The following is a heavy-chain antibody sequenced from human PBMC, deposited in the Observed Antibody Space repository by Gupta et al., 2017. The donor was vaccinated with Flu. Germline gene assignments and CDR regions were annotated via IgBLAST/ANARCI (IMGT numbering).Heavy chain of an antibody. J-gene: IGHJ4*02. D-gene: IGHD4-17*01. CDR1: GFTFADYD. CDR2: IGTAGDT. Sequence: EVQLVESGGGSVQPGGSLRLSCAVSGFTFADYDMHWVRQVTGKGLEWVSAIGTAGDTFYPDSVKGRFIISRENARKSLFLQMNSLRAGDTAVYYCVRGLGAYYTAWGYFDSWGPGALVTVSS. CDR3: VRGLGAYYTAWGYFDS. V-gene: IGHV3-13*01.